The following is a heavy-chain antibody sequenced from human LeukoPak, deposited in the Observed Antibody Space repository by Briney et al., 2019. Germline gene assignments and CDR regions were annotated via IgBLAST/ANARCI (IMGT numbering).Heavy chain of an antibody. J-gene: IGHJ4*02. CDR3: ANPGAVSSGSKFDY. CDR1: GLTFSSYA. Sequence: GGSLRLSCAASGLTFSSYAMSWVRQAPGKGLEWVSAISGSGGSTYYADSVKGRFTISRGNSKNTLYLRMNSPRAEDTAVYYCANPGAVSSGSKFDYWGQGTLVTVSS. D-gene: IGHD3-22*01. V-gene: IGHV3-23*01. CDR2: ISGSGGST.